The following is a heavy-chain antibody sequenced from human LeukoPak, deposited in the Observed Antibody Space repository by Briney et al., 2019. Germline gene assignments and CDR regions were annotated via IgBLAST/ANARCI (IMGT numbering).Heavy chain of an antibody. J-gene: IGHJ4*02. CDR1: GGSISSYY. CDR2: IHYSGST. D-gene: IGHD1-26*01. CDR3: ARLVGATKNFDY. V-gene: IGHV4-59*01. Sequence: SETPSLTCTVSGGSISSYYWSWIRQPPGKGLEWIGYIHYSGSTNYNPSLKSRVTISIDTSKNQFSLKLSSVTAADTAVYYCARLVGATKNFDYWGQGTLVTVSS.